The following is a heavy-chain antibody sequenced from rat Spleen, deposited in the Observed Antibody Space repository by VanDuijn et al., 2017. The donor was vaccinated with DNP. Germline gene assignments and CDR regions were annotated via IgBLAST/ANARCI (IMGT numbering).Heavy chain of an antibody. CDR2: MWSDGDT. Sequence: QVQLRESGPGLVQPSQTLSLTCTVSGFSLTIYHVHWVRQPPGKGLEWMGVMWSDGDTSSNSALKSRLSISRDTSKSQVFLKMNSLQTEDTAIYFCTLQQLPHYFDYWGQGVMVTVSS. CDR3: TLQQLPHYFDY. V-gene: IGHV2-32*01. CDR1: GFSLTIYH. D-gene: IGHD1-10*01. J-gene: IGHJ2*01.